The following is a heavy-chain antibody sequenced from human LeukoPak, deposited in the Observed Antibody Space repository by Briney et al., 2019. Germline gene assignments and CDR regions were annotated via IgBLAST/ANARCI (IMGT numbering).Heavy chain of an antibody. CDR3: ARGYSSVRGAFDI. D-gene: IGHD6-19*01. V-gene: IGHV4-34*01. J-gene: IGHJ3*02. CDR2: INHSGST. CDR1: GGSFSGYY. Sequence: NPSETLSLTCAVYGGSFSGYYWSWIRQPPGKGLEWIGEINHSGSTNYNPSLKSRVTISVDTSKNQFSLKLSSVTAADTAVYYCARGYSSVRGAFDIWGQGTMVTVSS.